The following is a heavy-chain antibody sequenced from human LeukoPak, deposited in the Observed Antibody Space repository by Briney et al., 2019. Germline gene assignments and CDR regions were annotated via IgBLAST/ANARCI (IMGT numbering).Heavy chain of an antibody. D-gene: IGHD3-3*01. Sequence: SETLSLTCAVYGGSFSGYYRSWIRQPPGKGLEWIGEINHSGSTNYNPSLKSRVTISVDTSKNQFSLKLSSVTAADTAVYYCARASLGFWSGYYNYFDYWGQGTLVTVSS. CDR2: INHSGST. CDR1: GGSFSGYY. J-gene: IGHJ4*02. V-gene: IGHV4-34*01. CDR3: ARASLGFWSGYYNYFDY.